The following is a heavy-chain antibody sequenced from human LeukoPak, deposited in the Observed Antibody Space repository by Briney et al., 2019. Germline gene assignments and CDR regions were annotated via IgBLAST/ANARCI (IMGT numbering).Heavy chain of an antibody. J-gene: IGHJ4*02. Sequence: ASVKVSCKASGYTFTGYYIHWVRQAPGQGLEWMGYINPDSGGTNYAQRFRGRVTMTRDTSINTAYMELSSLKSDDTAVYYCAPSGTYRSSDYYFDYWGQGTLVTASS. CDR3: APSGTYRSSDYYFDY. D-gene: IGHD1-26*01. CDR2: INPDSGGT. V-gene: IGHV1-2*02. CDR1: GYTFTGYY.